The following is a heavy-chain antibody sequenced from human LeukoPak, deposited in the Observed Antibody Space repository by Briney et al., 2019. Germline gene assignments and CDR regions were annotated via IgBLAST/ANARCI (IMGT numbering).Heavy chain of an antibody. CDR2: IYYSGST. D-gene: IGHD4-11*01. Sequence: PSETLSLTCTVSGGSISSYYWSWIRQPPGKGLEWIGYIYYSGSTNYNPSLKSRVTISVDTSKNQFSLKLSSVTAADTAVYYCASRPLDYSNHNWFDPWGQGTLVTVSS. V-gene: IGHV4-59*01. CDR1: GGSISSYY. CDR3: ASRPLDYSNHNWFDP. J-gene: IGHJ5*02.